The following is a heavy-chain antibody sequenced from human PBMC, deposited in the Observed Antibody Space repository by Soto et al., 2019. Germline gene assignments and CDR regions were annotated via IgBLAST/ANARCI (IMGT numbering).Heavy chain of an antibody. CDR2: LYSGGTT. CDR1: GFIVSNND. Sequence: GGSLRLSCAASGFIVSNNDISWVRQAPWKGLEWVSILYSGGTTYYADYVKGRFTFSRDNSENTVFLQMNNLRVEDTAVYYCVRDRGGSYWLDPPGQGTLVTVS. D-gene: IGHD2-15*01. J-gene: IGHJ5*02. CDR3: VRDRGGSYWLDP. V-gene: IGHV3-53*01.